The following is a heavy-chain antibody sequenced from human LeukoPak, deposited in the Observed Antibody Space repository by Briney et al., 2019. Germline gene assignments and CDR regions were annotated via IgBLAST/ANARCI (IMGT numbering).Heavy chain of an antibody. CDR2: ISAYSGYT. V-gene: IGHV1-18*01. Sequence: GASVKVSRKASGYTFTNYGISWVRQAPGQGLEWMGWISAYSGYTHYAQKIQGRVTVTTEASTSTAYMELRSLTSYDTAVYYCARDAVSTTTAGGIDYWGQGTLVTVSS. J-gene: IGHJ4*02. CDR1: GYTFTNYG. CDR3: ARDAVSTTTAGGIDY. D-gene: IGHD5/OR15-5a*01.